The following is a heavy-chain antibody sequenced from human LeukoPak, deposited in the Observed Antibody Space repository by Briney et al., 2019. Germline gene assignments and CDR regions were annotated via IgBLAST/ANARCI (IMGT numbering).Heavy chain of an antibody. D-gene: IGHD3-3*01. V-gene: IGHV3-23*01. CDR1: GFTFSSYA. Sequence: PGGSLRLSCAASGFTFSSYAMSWVRQAPGKELEWVSAISGSGGSTYYADSVKGRFTISRDNSKNTLYLQMNSLRAEDTAVYYCAKDYDFWRVYYFDYWGQGTLVTVSS. CDR2: ISGSGGST. J-gene: IGHJ4*02. CDR3: AKDYDFWRVYYFDY.